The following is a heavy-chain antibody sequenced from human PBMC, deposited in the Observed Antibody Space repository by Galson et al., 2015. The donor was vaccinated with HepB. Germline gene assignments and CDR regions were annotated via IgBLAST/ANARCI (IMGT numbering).Heavy chain of an antibody. CDR1: GGTFSSYA. CDR3: ARPSGPNSSSWYFRAFDI. CDR2: IIPIFGTA. J-gene: IGHJ3*02. D-gene: IGHD6-13*01. Sequence: SVKVSCKASGGTFSSYAISWVRQAPGQGLEWMGGIIPIFGTANYAQKFQGRVTITADESTSTAYMELSSLRSEDAAVYYCARPSGPNSSSWYFRAFDIWGQGTMVTVSS. V-gene: IGHV1-69*13.